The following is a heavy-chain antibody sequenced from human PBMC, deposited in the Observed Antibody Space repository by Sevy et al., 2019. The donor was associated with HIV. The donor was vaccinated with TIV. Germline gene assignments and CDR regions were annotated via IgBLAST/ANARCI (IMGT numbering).Heavy chain of an antibody. J-gene: IGHJ5*02. D-gene: IGHD6-19*01. CDR3: ARDRGDSSGGDLWFDP. CDR2: IYYSGST. CDR1: GGSISSYY. V-gene: IGHV4-59*01. Sequence: SETLSLTCTVSGGSISSYYWSWIRQPPGKGLEWLGYIYYSGSTNYNPSLKSRVTISVDTSKNQFSLKLSSVTAADTAVYYCARDRGDSSGGDLWFDPWGQGTLVTVSS.